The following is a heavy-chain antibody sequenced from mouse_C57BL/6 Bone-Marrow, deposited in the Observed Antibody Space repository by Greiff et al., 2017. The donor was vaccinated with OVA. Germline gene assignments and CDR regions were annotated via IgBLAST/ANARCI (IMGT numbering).Heavy chain of an antibody. CDR2: IYPGDGDT. CDR1: GYAFSSSW. J-gene: IGHJ4*01. CDR3: ARLDAMDY. V-gene: IGHV1-82*01. Sequence: VQLQQSGPELVKPGASVKISCKASGYAFSSSWMNWVKQRPGKGLEWIGRIYPGDGDTNYNGKFKGTATLTADKSSSTAYMQLSSLKSEDSAVYFCARLDAMDYWGQGTSVTVSS.